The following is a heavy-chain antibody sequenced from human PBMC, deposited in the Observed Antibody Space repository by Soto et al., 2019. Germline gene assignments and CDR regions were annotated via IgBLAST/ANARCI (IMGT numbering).Heavy chain of an antibody. Sequence: EVQLVESGGGLVKPGGSPRLSCAASGFTFSSYSMNWVRQAPGKGLEWVSSISSSSSYIYYADSVKGRFTISRDNAKNSLYLQMNSLRAEDTAVYYCASPYSAVAGTGAGDWGQGTLVTVSS. J-gene: IGHJ4*02. CDR2: ISSSSSYI. CDR1: GFTFSSYS. D-gene: IGHD6-19*01. V-gene: IGHV3-21*01. CDR3: ASPYSAVAGTGAGD.